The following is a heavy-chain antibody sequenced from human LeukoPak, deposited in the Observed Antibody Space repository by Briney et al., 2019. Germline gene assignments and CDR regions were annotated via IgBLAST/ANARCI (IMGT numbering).Heavy chain of an antibody. J-gene: IGHJ4*02. CDR2: ISHSGST. CDR3: AGKNYYYFDY. CDR1: GGSISSGGYY. V-gene: IGHV4-31*03. D-gene: IGHD1-7*01. Sequence: SQTLSLTCTVSGGSISSGGYYWSWIRQHPGKGLEWIGYISHSGSTFYNPSLKSRVTISVDTSKNQFSLRLSSVTAADTAVYYCAGKNYYYFDYWGQGALVTVSS.